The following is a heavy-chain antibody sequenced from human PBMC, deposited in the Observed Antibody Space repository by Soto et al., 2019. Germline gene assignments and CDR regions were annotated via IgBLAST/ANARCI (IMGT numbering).Heavy chain of an antibody. V-gene: IGHV1-18*01. CDR3: ARGRGFWSGYSTYDDAFDI. CDR2: ISAYNGNT. Sequence: QVQLVQSGAEVKKPGASVKVSCKASGYTFTSYGISWVRQAHGQGLEWMGWISAYNGNTKSALKLQGRVTMTTDTSTSTAYMELRGQRSDVTAVYYCARGRGFWSGYSTYDDAFDIWVQGTMVTVAS. J-gene: IGHJ3*02. D-gene: IGHD3-3*01. CDR1: GYTFTSYG.